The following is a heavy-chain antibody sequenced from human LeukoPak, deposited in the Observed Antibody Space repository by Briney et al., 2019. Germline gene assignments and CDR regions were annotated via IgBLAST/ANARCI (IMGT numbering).Heavy chain of an antibody. V-gene: IGHV3-48*03. J-gene: IGHJ4*02. CDR3: AKSAYDSSGYFDY. CDR1: GFTFSSYE. CDR2: ISSSGSTI. Sequence: GGSLRLSCAASGFTFSSYEMNWVRQAPGKGLEWVSYISSSGSTIYYADSVKGRFTISRDNSKNTLYLQMNSLRAEDTAVYYCAKSAYDSSGYFDYWGQGTLVTVSS. D-gene: IGHD3-22*01.